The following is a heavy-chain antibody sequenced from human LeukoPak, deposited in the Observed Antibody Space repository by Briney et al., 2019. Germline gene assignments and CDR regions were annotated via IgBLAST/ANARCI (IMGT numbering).Heavy chain of an antibody. CDR2: IIPIFGTA. Sequence: ASVKFSCKASGGTFSSYAISWVRQAPGQGLEWMGGIIPIFGTANYAQKFQGRVTITADESTSTAYMELSSLRSEDTAVYYCARIPDAGTVPTFDPWGQGTLVTVSS. J-gene: IGHJ5*02. CDR1: GGTFSSYA. D-gene: IGHD1-14*01. V-gene: IGHV1-69*13. CDR3: ARIPDAGTVPTFDP.